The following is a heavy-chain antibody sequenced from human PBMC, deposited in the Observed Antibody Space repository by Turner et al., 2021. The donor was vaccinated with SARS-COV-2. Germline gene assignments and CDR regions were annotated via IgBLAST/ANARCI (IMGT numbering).Heavy chain of an antibody. CDR1: GYTFTGYY. CDR2: INPNSGGT. Sequence: QVQLVQSGAEVTKPGSSVKVSCKASGYTFTGYYMHWVRQAPGQGLEWIGWINPNSGGTNYAQKFQGRVTMTRDTSISTAYMELSRLRSDDTAVYFCARDLFDLGSRWTQWGQGTLVTVSS. CDR3: ARDLFDLGSRWTQ. V-gene: IGHV1-2*02. D-gene: IGHD6-13*01. J-gene: IGHJ4*02.